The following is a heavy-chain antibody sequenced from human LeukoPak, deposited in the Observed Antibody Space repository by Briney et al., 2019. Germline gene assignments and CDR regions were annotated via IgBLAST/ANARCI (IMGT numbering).Heavy chain of an antibody. CDR3: AKGGYYYMDV. V-gene: IGHV3-30*02. Sequence: GGSLSLSCAASGFNFSSHGMHWVRQAPGKGLEWVAFIRYDGSNKYYADPVKGRFTISRDNSKNTLYLQMNSLRAEDTAVYYCAKGGYYYMDVWGKGTTVTVSS. J-gene: IGHJ6*03. CDR1: GFNFSSHG. CDR2: IRYDGSNK.